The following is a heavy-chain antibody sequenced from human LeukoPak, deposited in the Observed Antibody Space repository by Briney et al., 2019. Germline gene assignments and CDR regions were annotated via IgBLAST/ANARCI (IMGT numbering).Heavy chain of an antibody. D-gene: IGHD3-3*01. V-gene: IGHV1-2*02. J-gene: IGHJ4*02. Sequence: ASVEVSCKASGYTFTGYYMHWVRQAPGQGLEWMGWINPNSGGTNYAQKFQGRVTMTRDTSISTAYMELSRLRSDDTAVYYCARVGFWSGYSDYWGQGTLVTVSS. CDR1: GYTFTGYY. CDR3: ARVGFWSGYSDY. CDR2: INPNSGGT.